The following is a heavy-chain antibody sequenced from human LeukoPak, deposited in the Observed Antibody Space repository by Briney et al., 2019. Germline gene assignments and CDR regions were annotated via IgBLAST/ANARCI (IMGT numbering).Heavy chain of an antibody. V-gene: IGHV3-23*01. J-gene: IGHJ4*02. Sequence: PGGSLRLSCDASGFTFSTYAMSWVRQAPGKGLEWVSVISSSGGTTYYSDSVKGRFIISRDNSKNTLYLQMNSLRAEDTAVYYCAKAGIAVPATPEYCGQGTQVTVSS. D-gene: IGHD6-19*01. CDR2: ISSSGGTT. CDR1: GFTFSTYA. CDR3: AKAGIAVPATPEY.